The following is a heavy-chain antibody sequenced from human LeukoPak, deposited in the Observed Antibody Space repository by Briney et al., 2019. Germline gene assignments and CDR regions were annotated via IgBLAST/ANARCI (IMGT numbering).Heavy chain of an antibody. CDR2: IYYSGST. V-gene: IGHV4-59*01. CDR3: ARVGSSWPLSGYYYYMDV. CDR1: GGSISSYY. Sequence: SETLSLTSTVSGGSISSYYWSWIRQPPGKGMEWIGYIYYSGSTNYNPSLKSRVTISVDTSKNQFSLKLSSVTAADTAVYYCARVGSSWPLSGYYYYMDVWGKGTTVTVSS. D-gene: IGHD6-13*01. J-gene: IGHJ6*03.